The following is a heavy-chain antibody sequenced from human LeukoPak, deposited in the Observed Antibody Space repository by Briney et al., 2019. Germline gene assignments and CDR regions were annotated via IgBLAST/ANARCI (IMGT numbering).Heavy chain of an antibody. D-gene: IGHD3-10*01. CDR3: ARSYGSGYYFDY. J-gene: IGHJ4*02. CDR1: GGSISSGGYS. CDR2: INPSGST. Sequence: PSETPSLTCAVSGGSISSGGYSWNWIRQPPGKGLEWIGYINPSGSTYYNPSLKSRVTISVDRSNNQFSLKLSSVTAADTAVYFCARSYGSGYYFDYGGQGTLVTVSS. V-gene: IGHV4-30-2*01.